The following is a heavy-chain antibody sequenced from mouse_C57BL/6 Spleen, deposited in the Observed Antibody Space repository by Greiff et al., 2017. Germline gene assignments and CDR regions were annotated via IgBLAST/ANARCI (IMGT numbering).Heavy chain of an antibody. J-gene: IGHJ2*01. CDR2: IDPSDSYT. CDR3: ARGPITTVVAQGGAHY. Sequence: QVQLQQPGAELVMPGASVKLSCKASGYTFTSYWMHWVKQRPGQGLEWIGEIDPSDSYTNYNQKFKGKSTLTVDKSSSTAYMQLSSLTSEDSAVYYCARGPITTVVAQGGAHYWGQGTTLTVSA. D-gene: IGHD1-1*01. V-gene: IGHV1-69*01. CDR1: GYTFTSYW.